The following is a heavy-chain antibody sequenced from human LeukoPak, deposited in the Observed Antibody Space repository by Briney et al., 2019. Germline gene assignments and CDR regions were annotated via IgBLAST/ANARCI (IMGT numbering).Heavy chain of an antibody. V-gene: IGHV4-61*01. Sequence: SETLSLTCTVSDVSVSSGSYYWSWIRQPPGKGLECIGYIYYSGSANYNPSLKSRVTISLDTSKNQFSLKLSSVTAADTAVYYCARIYSRGFDYWGQGTLVTVSS. J-gene: IGHJ4*02. CDR1: DVSVSSGSYY. D-gene: IGHD5-18*01. CDR3: ARIYSRGFDY. CDR2: IYYSGSA.